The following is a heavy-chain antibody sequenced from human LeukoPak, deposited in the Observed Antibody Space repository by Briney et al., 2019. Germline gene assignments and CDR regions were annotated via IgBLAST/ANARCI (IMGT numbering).Heavy chain of an antibody. CDR1: GFIFRNYA. D-gene: IGHD3-9*01. CDR3: VKDLGDYDILTGYYLAGDY. V-gene: IGHV3-64D*06. Sequence: GGSLRLSCAASGFIFRNYAMSWVRQAPGKGLEYVSAISSNGGSTYYADSVKGRFTISRDNSKNTLYLQMSSLRAEDTAVYYCVKDLGDYDILTGYYLAGDYWGQGTLVTVSS. J-gene: IGHJ4*02. CDR2: ISSNGGST.